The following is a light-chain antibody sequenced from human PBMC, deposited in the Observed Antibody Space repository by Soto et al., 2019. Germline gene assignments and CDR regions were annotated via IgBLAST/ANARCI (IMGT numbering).Light chain of an antibody. CDR1: QSVDTF. CDR3: QQADSFPLS. J-gene: IGKJ4*01. V-gene: IGKV3-11*01. Sequence: EIVLTQSPATLSLSPGERATLSCRASQSVDTFLAWYQQKPGRTPRLLIYDTSNRATGIPPRFSGTGSGTDFTLTISRLEPEDFATYYCQQADSFPLSFGGGTKVEI. CDR2: DTS.